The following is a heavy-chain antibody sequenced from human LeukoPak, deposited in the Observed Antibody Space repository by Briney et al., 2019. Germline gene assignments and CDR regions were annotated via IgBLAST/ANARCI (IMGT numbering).Heavy chain of an antibody. Sequence: GSLRLSCAASGFTFSSYAMSWVRQAPGKGLEWVGRIKSKTDGGTTDYAAPVKGRFTISRDDSKNTLYLQMNSLKTEDTAVYYCTTDHYYGSGSYYNPYYYYYMDVWGKGTTVTISS. CDR1: GFTFSSYA. CDR2: IKSKTDGGTT. CDR3: TTDHYYGSGSYYNPYYYYYMDV. V-gene: IGHV3-15*01. D-gene: IGHD3-10*01. J-gene: IGHJ6*03.